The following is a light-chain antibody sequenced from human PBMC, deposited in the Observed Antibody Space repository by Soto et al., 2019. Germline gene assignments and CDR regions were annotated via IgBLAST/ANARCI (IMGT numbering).Light chain of an antibody. V-gene: IGLV2-14*03. CDR2: DVN. Sequence: QSVLTQPASVSGSPGQSITISCTGTSSDVGGYNYVSWYQHYPGKAPKLMIHDVNNRPSGVSDRFSGSKSGNTASLTISGFQVEDEADYYCSSFTPSTSYVFGPGTKVTVL. CDR3: SSFTPSTSYV. CDR1: SSDVGGYNY. J-gene: IGLJ1*01.